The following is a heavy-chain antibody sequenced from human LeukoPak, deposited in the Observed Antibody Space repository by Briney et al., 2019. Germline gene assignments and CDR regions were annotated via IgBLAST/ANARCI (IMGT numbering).Heavy chain of an antibody. CDR2: ISWNSGSI. CDR1: GFTFDDYA. D-gene: IGHD6-19*01. CDR3: AKGYSSGWRASAFDY. V-gene: IGHV3-9*03. Sequence: PGRSLRLSCAASGFTFDDYAMHWVRQAPGKGLEWVSGISWNSGSIGYADSVKGRFTISRDNAKNSLYLQMNSLRAEDMALYYCAKGYSSGWRASAFDYWGQGTLVTVSS. J-gene: IGHJ4*02.